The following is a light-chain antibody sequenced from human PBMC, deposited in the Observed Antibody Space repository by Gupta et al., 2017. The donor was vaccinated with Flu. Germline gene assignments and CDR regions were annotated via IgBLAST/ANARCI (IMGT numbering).Light chain of an antibody. J-gene: IGKJ2*01. CDR2: GAS. CDR1: QSVSNNY. Sequence: ATLSLSTGERDTLSCRASQSVSNNYAWCYQKKRGQPRILLIDGASRAACGPPEFSSGSGAATYSLTISSRLQAEDVADYYWQQCYWPPNTFGEGTKLEIK. CDR3: QQCYWPPNT. V-gene: IGKV3D-7*01.